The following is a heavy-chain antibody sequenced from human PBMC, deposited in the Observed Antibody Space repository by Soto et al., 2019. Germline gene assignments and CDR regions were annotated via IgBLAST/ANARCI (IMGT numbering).Heavy chain of an antibody. J-gene: IGHJ6*02. Sequence: SETLSLTCTVSGGSISSGGYYWSWIRQHPGKGLEWIGYIYYSGSTYYNPSLKSRVTISVDTSKNQFSLKLSSVTAADTAVYYFARDDYSNYEGLGMDVRGQGTTVTVSS. CDR2: IYYSGST. V-gene: IGHV4-31*03. D-gene: IGHD4-4*01. CDR3: ARDDYSNYEGLGMDV. CDR1: GGSISSGGYY.